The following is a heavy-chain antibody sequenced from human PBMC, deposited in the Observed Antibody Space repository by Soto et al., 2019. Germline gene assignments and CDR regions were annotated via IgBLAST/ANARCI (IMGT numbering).Heavy chain of an antibody. J-gene: IGHJ3*02. Sequence: QVQLVQSGAEVKKPGSSVKVSCKASGGTFSSYAISWVRQAPGQGLEWMGGIIPIFGTANYAQKFQGRVTIPADESTSTAYMELSSLRSEDTAVYYCARARADTLSGRELPAFDIWGQGTMVTVSS. CDR3: ARARADTLSGRELPAFDI. V-gene: IGHV1-69*01. D-gene: IGHD1-26*01. CDR2: IIPIFGTA. CDR1: GGTFSSYA.